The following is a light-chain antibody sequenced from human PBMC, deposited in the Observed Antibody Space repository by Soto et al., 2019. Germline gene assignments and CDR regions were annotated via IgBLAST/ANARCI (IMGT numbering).Light chain of an antibody. CDR3: QLRSNWPPLLT. CDR1: QSVSSY. CDR2: DAS. J-gene: IGKJ4*01. V-gene: IGKV3-11*01. Sequence: EIVLTQSPATLSLSPGERATLSCRASQSVSSYLAWYQQKPGQAPRLLIYDASNRATGIPARFSGSGSGTDVTLTSSSLEPEDFAVYYWQLRSNWPPLLTGGGGTKVEIK.